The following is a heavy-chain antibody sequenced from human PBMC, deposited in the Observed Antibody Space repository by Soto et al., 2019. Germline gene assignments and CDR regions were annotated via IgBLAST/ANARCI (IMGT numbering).Heavy chain of an antibody. CDR1: GIDLENYG. CDR3: VKDGGGVRYNYNIRGDS. D-gene: IGHD5-18*01. V-gene: IGHV3-30*18. Sequence: QVQLVESGGGVVHPGRSLRLSCVASGIDLENYGIHWVRQAPGEGLEWVAVISSDGTTKFYIDSARGRFTISRDNSRSTVLLQMNSLRREDTAMYYCVKDGGGVRYNYNIRGDSWGQGTQVTVSS. J-gene: IGHJ4*02. CDR2: ISSDGTTK.